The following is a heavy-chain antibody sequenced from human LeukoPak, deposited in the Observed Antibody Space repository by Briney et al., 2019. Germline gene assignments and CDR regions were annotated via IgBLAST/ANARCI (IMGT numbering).Heavy chain of an antibody. Sequence: SETLSLTCAVYGGSFSGYYWSWIRQAPGKGLEWIGEINHSGNTNYNPSLKSRVTISVDTSKNQFSLKLSSVTAADTAVYYCVTEPGYCTGGRCYGGWFDSWGQGTLVTVSS. J-gene: IGHJ5*01. CDR2: INHSGNT. D-gene: IGHD2-15*01. CDR3: VTEPGYCTGGRCYGGWFDS. CDR1: GGSFSGYY. V-gene: IGHV4-34*01.